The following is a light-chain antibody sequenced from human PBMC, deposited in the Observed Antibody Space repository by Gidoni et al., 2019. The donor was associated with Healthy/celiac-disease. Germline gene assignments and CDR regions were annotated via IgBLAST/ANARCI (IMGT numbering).Light chain of an antibody. J-gene: IGLJ2*01. V-gene: IGLV2-14*01. CDR2: DVS. CDR1: SSDVGGYNY. Sequence: QSALTQPASVSGSPGQSITISCTGTSSDVGGYNYVSWYQQHPGKAPKLMIYDVSNRPSGVSNRFFGSKSGNTASLTISGLQDEDEADYYCSSYTSSSTLVVFGGGTKLTVL. CDR3: SSYTSSSTLVV.